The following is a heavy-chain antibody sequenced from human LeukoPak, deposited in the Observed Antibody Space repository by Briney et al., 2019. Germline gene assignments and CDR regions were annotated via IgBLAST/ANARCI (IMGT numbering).Heavy chain of an antibody. V-gene: IGHV3-7*01. Sequence: GGSLRLSCAASGLTFSSSWMSWVRQAPGKGLEWVANIKEDGSEKYYVDSVKGRFTISRDNAKNSLYLQMNSLRAEDTAVYYCARAIGDYYYYFYMDVWGKGTTVTISS. J-gene: IGHJ6*03. D-gene: IGHD4-17*01. CDR1: GLTFSSSW. CDR3: ARAIGDYYYYFYMDV. CDR2: IKEDGSEK.